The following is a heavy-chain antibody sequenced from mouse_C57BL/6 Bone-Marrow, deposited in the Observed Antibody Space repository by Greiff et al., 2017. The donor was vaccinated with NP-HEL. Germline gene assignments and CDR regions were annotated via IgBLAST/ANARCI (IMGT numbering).Heavy chain of an antibody. V-gene: IGHV5-16*01. CDR3: ARGSYGWYFDV. Sequence: DVKLVESEGGLVQPGSSMKLSCTASGFTFSDYYMAWVRQVPEKGLEWVANINYDGSSTYYLDSLKSRFIISRDNAKNMLYLQMSSLKSEDTATYYCARGSYGWYFDVWGTGTTVTVSS. J-gene: IGHJ1*03. CDR2: INYDGSST. CDR1: GFTFSDYY. D-gene: IGHD1-1*02.